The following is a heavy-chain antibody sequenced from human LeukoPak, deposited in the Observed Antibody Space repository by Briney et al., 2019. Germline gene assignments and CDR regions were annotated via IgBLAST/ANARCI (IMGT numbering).Heavy chain of an antibody. CDR1: GFTFRNFA. CDR3: AKDIVYDSSGCLDY. J-gene: IGHJ4*02. Sequence: GGSLRLSCAGSGFTFRNFAMTWVRQAPGQGLKWVSSIYDTAGSKYYADAVKGRFTISRDNSQNTVHLQMNSLRAEDTALYYCAKDIVYDSSGCLDYWGQGTLVTVSS. V-gene: IGHV3-23*01. CDR2: IYDTAGSK. D-gene: IGHD3-22*01.